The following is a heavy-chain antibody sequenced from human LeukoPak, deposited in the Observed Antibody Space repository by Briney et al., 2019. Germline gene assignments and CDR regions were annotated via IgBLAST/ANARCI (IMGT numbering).Heavy chain of an antibody. CDR1: GYTFTGYY. V-gene: IGHV1-2*02. Sequence: SVKVSCKASGYTFTGYYMHWVRQAPGQGLEWMGWINPNSGGTNYAQKFQGRVTITADKSTSTAYMELSSLRSEDTAVYYCATALVRGVVYYYYYMDVWGKGTTVTVSS. D-gene: IGHD3-10*01. CDR2: INPNSGGT. CDR3: ATALVRGVVYYYYYMDV. J-gene: IGHJ6*03.